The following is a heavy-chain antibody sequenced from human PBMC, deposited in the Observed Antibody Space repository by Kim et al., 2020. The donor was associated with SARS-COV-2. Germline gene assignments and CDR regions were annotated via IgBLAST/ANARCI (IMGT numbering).Heavy chain of an antibody. V-gene: IGHV4-59*01. CDR3: ARSSIAAAGRFKRWFDP. CDR1: GGSISSYY. D-gene: IGHD6-13*01. CDR2: IYYSGST. J-gene: IGHJ5*02. Sequence: SETLSLTCTVSGGSISSYYWSWIRQPPGKGLEWIGYIYYSGSTNYNPSLKSRVTISVDTSKNQFSLKLSSVTAADTAVYYCARSSIAAAGRFKRWFDPWGQGTLVTVSS.